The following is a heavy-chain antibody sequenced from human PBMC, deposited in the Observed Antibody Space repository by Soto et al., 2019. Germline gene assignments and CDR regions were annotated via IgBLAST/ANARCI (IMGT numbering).Heavy chain of an antibody. Sequence: TLSLTCTASGDSISRGGYSWTWIRQPPGKAPEWIGNIYDSGSTSYNPSLKSRVTMSVDRSTNQFSLKLTSVTAADTAVYFCARGSSSYYDYGMDVRGQGTTVTVSS. CDR3: ARGSSSYYDYGMDV. D-gene: IGHD6-19*01. J-gene: IGHJ6*02. V-gene: IGHV4-30-2*01. CDR1: GDSISRGGYS. CDR2: IYDSGST.